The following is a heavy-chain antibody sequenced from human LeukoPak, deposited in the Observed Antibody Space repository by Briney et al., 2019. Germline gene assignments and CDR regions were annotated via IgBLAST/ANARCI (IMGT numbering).Heavy chain of an antibody. CDR1: GYTFTSYG. CDR2: ISAYNGNT. V-gene: IGHV1-18*01. Sequence: ASVKVSCKASGYTFTSYGISWVRQAPGQGLEWMGWISAYNGNTNYAQKLQCRVTMTTDTSTSTAYMELRSLRSDDTAVYYCARAGSGSYYPYAFDIWGQGTMVTVSS. J-gene: IGHJ3*02. CDR3: ARAGSGSYYPYAFDI. D-gene: IGHD1-26*01.